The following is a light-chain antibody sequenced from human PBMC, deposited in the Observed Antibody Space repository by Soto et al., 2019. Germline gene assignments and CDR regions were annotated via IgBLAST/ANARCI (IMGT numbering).Light chain of an antibody. V-gene: IGKV3-15*01. CDR3: QQYDNWPQT. Sequence: EIVMTQSPATLSVSPGERATLFGRASQSVSSNLAWYQQKPGQAPRLLIYGASTRATGIPARFSGTGSGTDFSLTVSSLQSEDFAVYYCQQYDNWPQTFGQGTKVDIK. CDR2: GAS. J-gene: IGKJ1*01. CDR1: QSVSSN.